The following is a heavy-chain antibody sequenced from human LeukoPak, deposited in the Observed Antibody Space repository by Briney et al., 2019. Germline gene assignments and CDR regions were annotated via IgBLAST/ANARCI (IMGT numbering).Heavy chain of an antibody. CDR2: IIPIFGTA. CDR1: GGTFSSYA. V-gene: IGHV1-69*05. J-gene: IGHJ3*02. Sequence: ASVKVSCKASGGTFSSYAISWVRQAPGQGLEWMGGIIPIFGTANYAQKFQGRVTITTDESTSTAYMGLSSLRSEDTAVYYCATRSLDAFDIWGQGTMVTVSS. D-gene: IGHD1-26*01. CDR3: ATRSLDAFDI.